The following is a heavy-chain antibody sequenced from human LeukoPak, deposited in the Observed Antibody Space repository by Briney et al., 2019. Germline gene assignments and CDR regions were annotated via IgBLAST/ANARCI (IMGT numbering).Heavy chain of an antibody. J-gene: IGHJ4*02. V-gene: IGHV3-23*01. D-gene: IGHD6-19*01. CDR1: GFTFTNYA. CDR2: FSSAESFT. Sequence: GGSLRLSCAASGFTFTNYAMAWVHQAPGKGLEWVSAFSSAESFTSYADSVKGRFTISSDNSKNTLYLQMESLRAEDTAVYYCVRRSRSGSGWFDYWGQGNLVTVSS. CDR3: VRRSRSGSGWFDY.